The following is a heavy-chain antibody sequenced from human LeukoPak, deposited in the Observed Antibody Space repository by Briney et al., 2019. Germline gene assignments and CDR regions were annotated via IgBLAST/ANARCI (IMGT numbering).Heavy chain of an antibody. Sequence: SETLSLTCAVYGGSFSGYYWSWIRQPPGKGLEWIGEINHSGSTNYNPSLKSRVTISVDTSKNQFSLKLSSVTAADTAAYYCARGWLQFSDWGQGTLVTVSS. CDR2: INHSGST. J-gene: IGHJ4*02. D-gene: IGHD5-24*01. CDR1: GGSFSGYY. CDR3: ARGWLQFSD. V-gene: IGHV4-34*01.